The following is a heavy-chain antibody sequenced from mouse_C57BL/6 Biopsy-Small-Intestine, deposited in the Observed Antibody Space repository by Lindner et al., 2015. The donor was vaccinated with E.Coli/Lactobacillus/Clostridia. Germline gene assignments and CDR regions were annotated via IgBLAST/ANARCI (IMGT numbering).Heavy chain of an antibody. Sequence: SVKVSCKASGYTFTGYYMHWVRQAPGQGLEWMGWINPNSGGANYAQKFQGRVTMTTDTSISTAYMELSRLRSDDTAVYYCARVGAFLSFGELPFDYWGQGTLVTVSS. CDR3: ARVGAFLSFGELPFDY. CDR1: GYTFTGYY. V-gene: IGHV1-53*01. J-gene: IGHJ4*01. D-gene: IGHD2-12*01. CDR2: INPNSGGA.